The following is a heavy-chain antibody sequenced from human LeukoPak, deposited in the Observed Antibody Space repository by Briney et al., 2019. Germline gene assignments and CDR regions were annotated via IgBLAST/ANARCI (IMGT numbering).Heavy chain of an antibody. CDR2: IYSGGNT. Sequence: PGGSLRLSCAATGFTFSNNYMTWVRQAPGKGLEWVSVIYSGGNTFYADSVKGRFAISRDNSKNTLYLQMNSLRAEDTAVYYCARYSSGCFDYWGQGTLVTVSS. V-gene: IGHV3-53*01. CDR1: GFTFSNNY. J-gene: IGHJ4*02. D-gene: IGHD6-19*01. CDR3: ARYSSGCFDY.